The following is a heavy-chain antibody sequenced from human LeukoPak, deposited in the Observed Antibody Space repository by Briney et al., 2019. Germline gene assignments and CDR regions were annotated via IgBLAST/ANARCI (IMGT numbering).Heavy chain of an antibody. V-gene: IGHV4-34*01. CDR2: INHSGST. CDR1: GGSFSGYY. Sequence: SETLSLTCAVYGGSFSGYYWSWIRQPPGKGLEWIGEINHSGSTNYNPSLKSRVTISVDTSKNQFSLKLSSVTAADTAVYYCARSYGDRNFDYWGQGTLVTVSS. D-gene: IGHD4-17*01. CDR3: ARSYGDRNFDY. J-gene: IGHJ4*02.